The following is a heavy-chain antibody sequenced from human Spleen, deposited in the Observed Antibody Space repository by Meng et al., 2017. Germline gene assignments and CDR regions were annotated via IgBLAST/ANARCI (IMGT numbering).Heavy chain of an antibody. J-gene: IGHJ4*02. CDR2: INPNSGGT. CDR1: GYTFTGYY. CDR3: ARGGDYGDYFDY. V-gene: IGHV1-2*06. D-gene: IGHD4-17*01. Sequence: QLVQSGAWVKRPGAPMKVSCKASGYTFTGYYMHWVRQAPGQGLEWMGRINPNSGGTNYAQKFQGRVTMTRDTSISTAYMELSRLRSDDTAVYYCARGGDYGDYFDYWGQGTLVTVSS.